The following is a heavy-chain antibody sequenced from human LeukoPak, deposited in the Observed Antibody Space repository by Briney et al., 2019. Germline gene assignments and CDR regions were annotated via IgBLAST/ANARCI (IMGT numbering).Heavy chain of an antibody. CDR3: ARVGGAYAIDY. V-gene: IGHV4-38-2*02. CDR2: IYHSGST. D-gene: IGHD3-16*01. Sequence: PSETLSLTCTVSGYSISSGYYWGWIRQPPGKGLEWIGSIYHSGSTYYNPSLKSRVTISVDTSKNQFSLKLSSVTAADTAVYYCARVGGAYAIDYWGQGTLVTVSS. CDR1: GYSISSGYY. J-gene: IGHJ4*02.